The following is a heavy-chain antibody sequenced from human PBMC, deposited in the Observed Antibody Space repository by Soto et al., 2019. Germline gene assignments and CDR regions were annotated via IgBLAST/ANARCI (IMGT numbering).Heavy chain of an antibody. D-gene: IGHD2-2*02. CDR1: GGSISGYY. CDR3: ARLACSSTRCFTYFDD. Sequence: SETLSLTCTVSGGSISGYYWSWIRQPPGKGLEWIGYIYSSGSTNYNPSLQSRVTISVDTSKNQFSLKLSSVTAADTAVYYCARLACSSTRCFTYFDDWGQGALVTVSS. V-gene: IGHV4-59*08. J-gene: IGHJ4*02. CDR2: IYSSGST.